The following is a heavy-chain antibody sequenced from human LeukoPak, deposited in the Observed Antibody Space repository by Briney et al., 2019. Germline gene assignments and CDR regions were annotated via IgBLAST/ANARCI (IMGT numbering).Heavy chain of an antibody. CDR3: AKDSPQNRAVVVPAGIDY. V-gene: IGHV4-34*01. Sequence: SETLSLTCAVYGGSFSGYYWSWIRQPPGKGLEWIGEINHSGSTNYNPSLKSRVTISVDTSKNQFSLKLSSVTAADTAVYYCAKDSPQNRAVVVPAGIDYWGQGTLVTVSS. J-gene: IGHJ4*02. D-gene: IGHD2-2*01. CDR1: GGSFSGYY. CDR2: INHSGST.